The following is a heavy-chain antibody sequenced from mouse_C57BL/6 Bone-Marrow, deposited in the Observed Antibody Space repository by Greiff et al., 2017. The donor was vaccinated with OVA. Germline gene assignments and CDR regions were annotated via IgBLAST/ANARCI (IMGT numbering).Heavy chain of an antibody. Sequence: EVQLVESGPGLAKPSQTLSLTCSVTGYSITSDYWNWIRKFPGNKLEYMGYISYSGSTYYNPSLKSRISITRDTSNNQYYLQLNSVTTEDTATYYCARRGYDGYYGWYFDVWGTGTTVTVSS. CDR2: ISYSGST. J-gene: IGHJ1*03. D-gene: IGHD2-3*01. CDR1: GYSITSDY. V-gene: IGHV3-8*01. CDR3: ARRGYDGYYGWYFDV.